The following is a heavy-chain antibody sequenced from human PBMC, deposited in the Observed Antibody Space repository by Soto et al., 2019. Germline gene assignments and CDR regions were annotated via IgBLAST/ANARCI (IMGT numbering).Heavy chain of an antibody. CDR2: TSAYNGNT. CDR3: ARPYSSSWSHDSSAGFDI. D-gene: IGHD6-13*01. V-gene: IGHV1-18*01. Sequence: ASVKVSCKASGYTFTSYGISWVRQAPGQGLEWMGWTSAYNGNTNYAQKLQGRVTMTTDTSTSTAYMELRSLRSDDTAVYYCARPYSSSWSHDSSAGFDIWGQGTMVTVSS. J-gene: IGHJ3*02. CDR1: GYTFTSYG.